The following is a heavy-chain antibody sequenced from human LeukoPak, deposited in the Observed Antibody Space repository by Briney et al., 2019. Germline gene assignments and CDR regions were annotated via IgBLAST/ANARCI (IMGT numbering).Heavy chain of an antibody. V-gene: IGHV3-23*01. D-gene: IGHD2-2*01. Sequence: GGSLRLFCAASGFTYSSYSMKWVRQAPGKGLEWVSGISGSDGTTYYADSVKGRFTISRDNSKNTLYLQMNSLRAEDTAVYYCAKSCCSISSSYDGFDYWGPGTLVTVSS. J-gene: IGHJ4*02. CDR1: GFTYSSYS. CDR3: AKSCCSISSSYDGFDY. CDR2: ISGSDGTT.